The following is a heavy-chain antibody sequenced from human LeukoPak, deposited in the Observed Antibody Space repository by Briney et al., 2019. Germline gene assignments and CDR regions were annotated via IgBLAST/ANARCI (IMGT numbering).Heavy chain of an antibody. CDR1: GFSLSTSGVG. Sequence: SGPTLVNPTQTLTLTCTFSGFSLSTSGVGVCWIRQPPGKALEWLALIYWNDDKRYSPSLKSRLTITKDTSKNQVVLTMTNMDPVDTATYYCAHSGTVTTPHDAFDIWGQGTMVTVSS. J-gene: IGHJ3*02. CDR3: AHSGTVTTPHDAFDI. D-gene: IGHD4-17*01. CDR2: IYWNDDK. V-gene: IGHV2-5*01.